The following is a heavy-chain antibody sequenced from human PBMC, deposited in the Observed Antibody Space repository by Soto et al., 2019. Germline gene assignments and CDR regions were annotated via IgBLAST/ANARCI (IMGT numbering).Heavy chain of an antibody. CDR1: GYTFIRHY. V-gene: IGHV1-46*01. Sequence: ASVKVSCKASGYTFIRHYIHWVRQAPGQGLEWMGIINPSGGSTSYAQKFQGRVTMTRDTSTSTAYMELSSLRSEDTAVYYCARQVGGWAPWYFDYWGQGTLVTVSS. CDR2: INPSGGST. CDR3: ARQVGGWAPWYFDY. D-gene: IGHD6-19*01. J-gene: IGHJ4*02.